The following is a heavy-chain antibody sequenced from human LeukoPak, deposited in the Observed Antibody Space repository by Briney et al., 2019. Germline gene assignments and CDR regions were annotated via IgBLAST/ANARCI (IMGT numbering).Heavy chain of an antibody. CDR1: GGSISSYY. V-gene: IGHV4-59*12. D-gene: IGHD4-17*01. Sequence: SETLSLTCTVSGGSISSYYWSWIRQPPGKGLEWIGYIYHSGSTYYNPSLKSRVTISVDKSKNQFSLKLSSVTAADTAVYYCARVRYGPDDYWGQGTLVTVSS. CDR2: IYHSGST. J-gene: IGHJ4*02. CDR3: ARVRYGPDDY.